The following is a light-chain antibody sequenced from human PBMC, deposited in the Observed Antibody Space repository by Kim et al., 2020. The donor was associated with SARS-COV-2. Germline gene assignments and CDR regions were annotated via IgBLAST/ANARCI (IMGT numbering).Light chain of an antibody. CDR2: VAS. Sequence: SLGDRVTITCRASQGIRNYLTWFQQNPGKAPKRLIYVASSLQSLVPSMFCSSAASTDFALTIISLLPQDFATFYCLQHNTYPRLTFGGGTKVDIK. CDR1: QGIRNY. V-gene: IGKV1-17*03. J-gene: IGKJ4*01. CDR3: LQHNTYPRLT.